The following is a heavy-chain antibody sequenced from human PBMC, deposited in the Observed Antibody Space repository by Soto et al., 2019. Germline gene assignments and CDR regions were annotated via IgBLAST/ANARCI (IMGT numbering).Heavy chain of an antibody. CDR1: GGSVSSRSHF. Sequence: QVQLQESGPGVVKPSDTLSVTCTVSGGSVSSRSHFWSWIRQPPGGGLQWIGYIYYTGNTNYSPSLKSRATLSVDTSRNQFSLRLTSVTAADTAIYYCARYDAESGSNKLDPSGQGTLVTVSS. CDR2: IYYTGNT. J-gene: IGHJ5*02. CDR3: ARYDAESGSNKLDP. D-gene: IGHD5-12*01. V-gene: IGHV4-61*01.